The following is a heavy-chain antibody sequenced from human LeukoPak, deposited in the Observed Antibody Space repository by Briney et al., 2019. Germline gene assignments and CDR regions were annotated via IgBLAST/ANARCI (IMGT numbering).Heavy chain of an antibody. CDR1: GFTFSGYG. CDR2: ISYDGSNK. D-gene: IGHD4-17*01. Sequence: PGRSLRLSCAASGFTFSGYGMHWVRQTPGKGLEWVAVISYDGSNKYYADSVKGRFTISRDNSKNTMYLQMNSLRAEDTAVYYCAESPMTRVTTGGFDFWGQGTLVTVSS. CDR3: AESPMTRVTTGGFDF. V-gene: IGHV3-30*18. J-gene: IGHJ4*02.